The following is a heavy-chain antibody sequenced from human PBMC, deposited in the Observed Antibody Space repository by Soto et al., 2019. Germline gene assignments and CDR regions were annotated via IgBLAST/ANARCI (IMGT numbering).Heavy chain of an antibody. D-gene: IGHD3-10*01. CDR3: ARRGVVSSFAGSYYYGMDV. CDR2: IYPGDSDT. J-gene: IGHJ6*02. CDR1: GYSFTSYW. Sequence: PGESLKSSCNGSGYSFTSYWIGWVRQMPWKGLEWMGIIYPGDSDTRYSPSFQGQVTISADKSISTAYLQWSSLKASDTAMYYCARRGVVSSFAGSYYYGMDVWGQGTKVIVSS. V-gene: IGHV5-51*01.